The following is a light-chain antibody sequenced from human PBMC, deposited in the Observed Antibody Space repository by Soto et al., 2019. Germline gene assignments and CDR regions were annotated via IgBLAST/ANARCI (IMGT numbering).Light chain of an antibody. CDR1: QSLGSTY. CDR2: ATS. J-gene: IGKJ1*01. V-gene: IGKV3-20*01. CDR3: QQYSGSLPWT. Sequence: EIVLTQSPGTLSLSPGDRATLSCRASQSLGSTYLAWFQQRPGQAPRLLIFATSTRASGVPDRFTGSRSGAEFTLTISGLEPEDFVVYYCQQYSGSLPWTFGQGTNVEI.